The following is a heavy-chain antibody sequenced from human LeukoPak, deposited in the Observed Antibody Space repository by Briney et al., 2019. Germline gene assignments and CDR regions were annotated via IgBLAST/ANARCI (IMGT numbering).Heavy chain of an antibody. V-gene: IGHV4-59*01. Sequence: SETLSLTCTVSGGSISSYYWSWIRQPPGKGLEWIGYIYYSGSTNYNPSLKSRVTISVDTSKNQFSLKLSSVTAADTAVYYCAREKYFDPPGAFDIWGPGTMVTVSS. CDR1: GGSISSYY. CDR3: AREKYFDPPGAFDI. J-gene: IGHJ3*02. D-gene: IGHD3-9*01. CDR2: IYYSGST.